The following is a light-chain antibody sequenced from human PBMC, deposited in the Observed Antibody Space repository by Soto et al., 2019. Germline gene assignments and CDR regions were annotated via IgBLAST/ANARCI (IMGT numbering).Light chain of an antibody. CDR2: DAS. Sequence: EIVLTQSPATLSLSPGERATLSCRASQSISSYLAWYQQKPDQAPRLLIYDASNRATGIPARFSGSGSGTDFTLIISSLEPEDFAVYQCHQLSTWPFTFGPGTKLDIK. CDR1: QSISSY. J-gene: IGKJ3*01. CDR3: HQLSTWPFT. V-gene: IGKV3-11*01.